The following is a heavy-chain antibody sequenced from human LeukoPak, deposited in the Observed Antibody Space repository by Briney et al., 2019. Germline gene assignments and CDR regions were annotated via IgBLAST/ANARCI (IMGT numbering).Heavy chain of an antibody. V-gene: IGHV4-4*02. J-gene: IGHJ1*01. CDR2: IDHTGNT. CDR1: GASITSVNW. Sequence: PSETLSLTCAVSGASITSVNWWNWVRQSPGKGPEWIGEIDHTGNTNYNASLKSRVTISLGKSKSQFSLNLNSVTAADTAVYYCARSYASAVWGQGTLVTVSS. CDR3: ARSYASAV.